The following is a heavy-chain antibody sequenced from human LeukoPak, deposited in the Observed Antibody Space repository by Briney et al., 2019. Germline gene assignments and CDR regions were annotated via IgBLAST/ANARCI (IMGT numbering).Heavy chain of an antibody. CDR1: GFTFSSYA. CDR2: ISYDGSNK. D-gene: IGHD7-27*01. V-gene: IGHV3-30*04. Sequence: GGSLRLSCAASGFTFSSYATHWVRQAPGKGLEWVAVISYDGSNKYYADSVKGRFTISRDNSKNTLYLQMNSLRAEDTAVYYCSELGHFDYWGQGTLVTVSS. CDR3: SELGHFDY. J-gene: IGHJ4*02.